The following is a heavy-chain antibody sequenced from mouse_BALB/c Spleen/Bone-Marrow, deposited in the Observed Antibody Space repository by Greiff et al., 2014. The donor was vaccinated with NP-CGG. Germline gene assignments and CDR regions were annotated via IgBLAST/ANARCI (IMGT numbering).Heavy chain of an antibody. V-gene: IGHV1-19*01. J-gene: IGHJ3*01. CDR2: VNPYNGGT. Sequence: VQLQQPGPELVKPGASVKMSCKASGYTFTDYYMDWVKQSHGESFEWIGRVNPYNGGTSYNQKFKGKATLTVDKSSSTAYMGLNSLTSEDSAVYYCARGNYYGNWFAYWGQGTLVTVSA. CDR1: GYTFTDYY. D-gene: IGHD2-1*01. CDR3: ARGNYYGNWFAY.